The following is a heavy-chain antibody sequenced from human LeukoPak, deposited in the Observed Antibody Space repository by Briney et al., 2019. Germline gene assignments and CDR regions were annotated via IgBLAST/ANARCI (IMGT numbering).Heavy chain of an antibody. D-gene: IGHD4-17*01. CDR1: GFTFSSYS. J-gene: IGHJ4*02. V-gene: IGHV3-21*01. Sequence: KPGGSLRLSCAASGFTFSSYSMNWVRPAPGKGLEWVSSISYTSSYIYYADSVKGRFTISRDNAKNSLFLQMNSLRAEDTAVYYCAREGLYGDYAGHWGQGTLVTVSS. CDR2: ISYTSSYI. CDR3: AREGLYGDYAGH.